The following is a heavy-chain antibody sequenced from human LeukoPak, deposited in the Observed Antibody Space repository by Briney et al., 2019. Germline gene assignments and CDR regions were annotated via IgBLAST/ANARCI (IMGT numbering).Heavy chain of an antibody. D-gene: IGHD6-19*01. J-gene: IGHJ3*02. CDR2: IGSSGSTI. CDR3: ARDGAVAGIRNAFDI. V-gene: IGHV3-11*01. Sequence: PGGSLRLSCAASGFTFSDYHMTWIRQASGKGLEWVSYIGSSGSTIYYADSVKGRFTISRDNAKNSLYPQMNSLRAEDTAVYYCARDGAVAGIRNAFDIWGQGTMVTVSS. CDR1: GFTFSDYH.